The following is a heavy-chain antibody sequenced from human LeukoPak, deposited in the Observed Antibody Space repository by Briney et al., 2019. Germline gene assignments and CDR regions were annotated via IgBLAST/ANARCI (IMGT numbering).Heavy chain of an antibody. V-gene: IGHV3-7*01. J-gene: IGHJ4*02. CDR2: IKQDGSEK. D-gene: IGHD2-2*01. CDR1: GYTFSTYW. Sequence: GGSLRLSCAVSGYTFSTYWMSWVRQAPGKGLEWVANIKQDGSEKYYVDSVKGRFTISRDNAKNSLYLQMNSLRAEDTAVYYCAGRQNIVVVPAWGQGTLVTVSS. CDR3: AGRQNIVVVPA.